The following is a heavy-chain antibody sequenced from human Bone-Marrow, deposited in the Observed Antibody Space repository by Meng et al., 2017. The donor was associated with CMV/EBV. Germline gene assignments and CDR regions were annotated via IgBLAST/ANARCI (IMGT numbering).Heavy chain of an antibody. D-gene: IGHD2-2*01. CDR1: GYTFTGYY. J-gene: IGHJ4*02. CDR2: INPNSGGT. V-gene: IGHV1-2*02. CDR3: ATVGEYPYYFDY. Sequence: QVQLVQSVAEVKRPGASVKVSCKASGYTFTGYYMHWVRQAPGQGLEWMGWINPNSGGTNYAQKFQGRVTMTEDTSTDTAYMELSSLRSEDTAVYYCATVGEYPYYFDYWGQGTLVTVSS.